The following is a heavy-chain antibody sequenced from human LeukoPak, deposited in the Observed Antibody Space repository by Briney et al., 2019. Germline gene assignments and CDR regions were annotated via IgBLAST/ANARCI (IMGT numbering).Heavy chain of an antibody. CDR1: GYTFTSYA. CDR2: INTNTGNP. Sequence: ASVKVSCKASGYTFTSYAMNWVRQPPGQGLEGMGWINTNTGNPTYAQGFTGRFVFSFDTSVNPAFLQISSLKAEDTAVFLLGRDWRIQIGERRINDAFDIWGQGTMVTVSS. D-gene: IGHD1-1*01. J-gene: IGHJ3*02. V-gene: IGHV7-4-1*02. CDR3: GRDWRIQIGERRINDAFDI.